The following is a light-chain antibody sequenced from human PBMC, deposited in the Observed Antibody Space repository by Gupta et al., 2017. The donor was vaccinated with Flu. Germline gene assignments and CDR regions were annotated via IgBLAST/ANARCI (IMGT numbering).Light chain of an antibody. J-gene: IGKJ1*01. V-gene: IGKV1-39*01. Sequence: PSSLSAFVGDRGTITCRASQNIFRFLSCYQQNTGKAPKLVIFDAASMQSGGPSRCSGSGAGTDVSPNISSLQPEDVATYYCQKRYLTTATFGQGTKVEIK. CDR2: DAA. CDR1: QNIFRF. CDR3: QKRYLTTAT.